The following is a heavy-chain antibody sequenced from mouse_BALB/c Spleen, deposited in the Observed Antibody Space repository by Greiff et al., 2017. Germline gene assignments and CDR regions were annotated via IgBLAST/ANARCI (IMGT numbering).Heavy chain of an antibody. V-gene: IGHV5-6-5*01. Sequence: EVQGVESGGGLVKPGGSLKLSCAASGFTFSSYAMSWVRQTPEKRLERVASISSGGSTYYPDSVKGRFTISRDNARNILYLQMSSLRSEDTAMYYCASGNYFDYWGQGTTLTVSS. J-gene: IGHJ2*01. CDR3: ASGNYFDY. CDR2: ISSGGST. CDR1: GFTFSSYA.